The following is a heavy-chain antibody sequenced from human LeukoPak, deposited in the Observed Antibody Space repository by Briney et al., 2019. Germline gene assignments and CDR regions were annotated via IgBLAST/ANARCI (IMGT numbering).Heavy chain of an antibody. V-gene: IGHV4-59*01. CDR3: ARGGWIQPFDY. CDR1: GGSISSYY. J-gene: IGHJ4*02. D-gene: IGHD5-18*01. Sequence: SETLSLTCTVSGGSISSYYWSWIRQPPGKGLEWIGYIYYSGSTNYNPSLKSRVTISVDTSKNQFSLKLSSVTAADTAVYYCARGGWIQPFDYWGQGTLVTVSS. CDR2: IYYSGST.